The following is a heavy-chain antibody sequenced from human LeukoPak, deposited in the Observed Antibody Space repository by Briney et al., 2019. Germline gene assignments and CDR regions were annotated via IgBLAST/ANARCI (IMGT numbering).Heavy chain of an antibody. CDR3: ARHDYSNDDPDAFDI. CDR2: INHSGTT. CDR1: GGSFSGYY. J-gene: IGHJ3*02. Sequence: SETLSLTCAVYGGSFSGYYWSWIRQPPGKGLEWIGEINHSGTTNYNPSLKSRVTISVDTSKNQFSLKLSSVTAADTAVYYCARHDYSNDDPDAFDIWGQGTMVTVSS. D-gene: IGHD4-11*01. V-gene: IGHV4-34*01.